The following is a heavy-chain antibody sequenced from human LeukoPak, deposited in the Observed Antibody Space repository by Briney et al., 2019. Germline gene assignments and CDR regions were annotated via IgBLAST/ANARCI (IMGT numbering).Heavy chain of an antibody. D-gene: IGHD3-22*01. CDR3: ARDAYDSGEHWFDP. CDR2: IYHSGST. CDR1: GGSISSGGYS. Sequence: SETLSLTCAVSGGSISSGGYSWSWIRQPPGKGLEWIGYIYHSGSTYYNPSLKSRVTISVDRSKNQFSLKLSFVTAADTAVYYCARDAYDSGEHWFDPWGQGTLVTVSS. V-gene: IGHV4-30-2*01. J-gene: IGHJ5*02.